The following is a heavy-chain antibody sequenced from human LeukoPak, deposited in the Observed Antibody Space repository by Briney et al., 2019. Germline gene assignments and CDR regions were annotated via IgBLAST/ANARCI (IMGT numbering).Heavy chain of an antibody. CDR2: IKQDGSEK. Sequence: GGSLRLSCAASGFTFSNYWMTWVRQAPGKGLEWVANIKQDGSEKYYVASVKGRFTISRDNAKNSLYLQMNSLRAEDTAVYYCASKVLVVGAFDIWGQGTLVTVSS. V-gene: IGHV3-7*01. J-gene: IGHJ4*02. D-gene: IGHD2-2*01. CDR1: GFTFSNYW. CDR3: ASKVLVVGAFDI.